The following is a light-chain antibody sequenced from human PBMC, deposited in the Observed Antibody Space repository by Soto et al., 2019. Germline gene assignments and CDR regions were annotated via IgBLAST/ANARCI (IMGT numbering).Light chain of an antibody. CDR1: QSISSY. CDR3: QQSYTTPPYT. J-gene: IGKJ2*01. V-gene: IGKV1-39*01. CDR2: YAS. Sequence: DSQMTQSPSSLSASVGDRITITCRASQSISSYLNWYQQKAGKTPKLLIHYASTLQSGVPSRFSGSGSGTDFTLTISSLLPEDFGTYYCQQSYTTPPYTFGQGTRLEIK.